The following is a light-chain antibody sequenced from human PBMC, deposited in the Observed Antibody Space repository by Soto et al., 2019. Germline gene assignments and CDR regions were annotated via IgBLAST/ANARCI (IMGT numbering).Light chain of an antibody. Sequence: EIVLTQSPGTLSLSPGERATLSCRASQSVSSNYLAWYQQKPGQAPRLLIYDAYIRATGIPDRCRGSGSGADFTLPLSRLEPEDLAVYYWQQYGSSPQRTFGQGTKLEIK. J-gene: IGKJ1*01. CDR1: QSVSSNY. V-gene: IGKV3-20*01. CDR2: DAY. CDR3: QQYGSSPQRT.